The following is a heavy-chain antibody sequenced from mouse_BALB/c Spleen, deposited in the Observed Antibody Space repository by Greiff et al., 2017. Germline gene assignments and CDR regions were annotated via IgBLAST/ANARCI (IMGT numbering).Heavy chain of an antibody. CDR1: GFTFTDYY. CDR2: IRNKANGYTT. V-gene: IGHV7-3*02. CDR3: ARDIGGITRRALYYYAMDY. D-gene: IGHD2-4*01. Sequence: EVKLMESGGGLVQPGGSLRLSCATSGFTFTDYYMSWVRQPPGKALEWLGFIRNKANGYTTEYSASVKGRFTISRDNSQSILYLQMNTLRAEDSATYYCARDIGGITRRALYYYAMDYWGQGTSVTVSS. J-gene: IGHJ4*01.